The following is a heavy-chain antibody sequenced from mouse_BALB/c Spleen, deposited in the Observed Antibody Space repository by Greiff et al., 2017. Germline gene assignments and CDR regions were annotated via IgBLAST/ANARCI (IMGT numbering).Heavy chain of an antibody. D-gene: IGHD3-3*01. CDR3: ARRDGSLYAMDD. V-gene: IGHV5-17*02. CDR2: ISSGSSTI. J-gene: IGHJ4*01. Sequence: EVHLVESGGGLVQPGGSRKLSCAASGFTFSSFGMHWVRQAPEKGLEWVAYISSGSSTIYYADTVKGRFTISRDNPKNTLFLQMTSLRSEDTAMYYCARRDGSLYAMDDWGQGTSVTVSS. CDR1: GFTFSSFG.